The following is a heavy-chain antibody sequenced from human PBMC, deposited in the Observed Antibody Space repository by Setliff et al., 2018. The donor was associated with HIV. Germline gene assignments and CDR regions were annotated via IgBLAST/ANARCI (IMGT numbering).Heavy chain of an antibody. D-gene: IGHD6-13*01. CDR1: GFTVNNYG. V-gene: IGHV3-23*01. J-gene: IGHJ4*02. CDR2: IFGGSGGT. Sequence: PGGSLRLSCAASGFTVNNYGVTWVRQAPGKGLEWVSSIFGGSGGTYYADSVKGRFTISRDSSKNTVFLQMNSLRAEDTAVYYCARDPEYSSSWPDYWGQGTLVTVSS. CDR3: ARDPEYSSSWPDY.